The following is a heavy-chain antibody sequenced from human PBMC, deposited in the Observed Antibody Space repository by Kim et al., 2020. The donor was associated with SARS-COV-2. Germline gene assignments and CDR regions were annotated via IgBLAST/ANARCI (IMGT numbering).Heavy chain of an antibody. Sequence: QKVQGRDPITADKSTSTAYMELSSLRSEDTAVYYCARDLRYFDWNYGMDVWGQGTTVTVSS. V-gene: IGHV1-69*04. J-gene: IGHJ6*02. D-gene: IGHD3-9*01. CDR3: ARDLRYFDWNYGMDV.